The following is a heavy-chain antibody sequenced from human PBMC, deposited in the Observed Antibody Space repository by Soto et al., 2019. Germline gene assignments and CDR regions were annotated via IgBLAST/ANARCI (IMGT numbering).Heavy chain of an antibody. CDR2: IYWDNDK. D-gene: IGHD6-19*01. Sequence: SGPTLVNPTQTLTLTCTFSGFSLSTGGMGVGWIRQPPGKALEWLGLIYWDNDKYYNSSLKNRLTITKDTSKNQVILRLTNMDPMDTATYYCAHNEAVSGASPFDHWGQGTPVTVSS. V-gene: IGHV2-5*02. CDR1: GFSLSTGGMG. J-gene: IGHJ4*02. CDR3: AHNEAVSGASPFDH.